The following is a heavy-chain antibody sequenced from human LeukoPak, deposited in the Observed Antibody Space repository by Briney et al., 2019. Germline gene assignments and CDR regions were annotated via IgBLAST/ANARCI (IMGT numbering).Heavy chain of an antibody. J-gene: IGHJ4*01. V-gene: IGHV3-23*01. D-gene: IGHD6-19*01. Sequence: GGSLRLSYAASGFTFSNSAMSWVRQAPGKGLEWVSTLSGSGITTYYADSVKGRFTISRDNSKDTLYLQMNSLRAEDTAVYYCAKGIYSSGWSYFDYWGHGTLVTVSS. CDR3: AKGIYSSGWSYFDY. CDR1: GFTFSNSA. CDR2: LSGSGITT.